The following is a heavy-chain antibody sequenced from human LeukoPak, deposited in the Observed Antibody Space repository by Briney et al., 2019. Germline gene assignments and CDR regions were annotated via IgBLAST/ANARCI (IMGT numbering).Heavy chain of an antibody. J-gene: IGHJ4*02. CDR2: IRYDGSNK. CDR3: ARVYSSGWDPFDY. CDR1: GFTFSSYG. D-gene: IGHD6-19*01. Sequence: GGSLRLSCAASGFTFSSYGMHWVRQAPGKGLEWVAFIRYDGSNKYYADSVKGRFTISRDNSKNTLYLQMNSLRAEDTAVYYCARVYSSGWDPFDYWGQGTLVTVSS. V-gene: IGHV3-30*02.